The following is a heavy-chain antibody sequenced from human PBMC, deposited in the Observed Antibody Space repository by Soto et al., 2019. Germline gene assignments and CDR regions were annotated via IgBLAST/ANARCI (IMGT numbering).Heavy chain of an antibody. V-gene: IGHV1-18*01. CDR3: ARLEHNFGPDDY. D-gene: IGHD1-1*01. CDR1: GYTFSSYG. CDR2: ISVHNGYT. Sequence: QVQLAQSGAEVKKPGASVTVSCKASGYTFSSYGISWVRQAPGQGLEWVGWISVHNGYTKYATELQGRVTMTTDTSTSTAYMELRSLRSDDSAVYFCARLEHNFGPDDYWGQGTLVTVTS. J-gene: IGHJ4*02.